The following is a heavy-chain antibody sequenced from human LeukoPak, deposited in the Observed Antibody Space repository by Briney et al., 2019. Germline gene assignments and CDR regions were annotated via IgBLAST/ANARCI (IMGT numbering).Heavy chain of an antibody. D-gene: IGHD6-13*01. Sequence: ASVKVSCKASGGTFSSYAISWVRQAPGQGLEWMGRIIPILGIANYAQKFQGRVTITADKSTSTAYMELSSLRSEDTAVYYCAREETIAAVGTFDYWGQGTLVTVSS. J-gene: IGHJ4*02. V-gene: IGHV1-69*04. CDR3: AREETIAAVGTFDY. CDR2: IIPILGIA. CDR1: GGTFSSYA.